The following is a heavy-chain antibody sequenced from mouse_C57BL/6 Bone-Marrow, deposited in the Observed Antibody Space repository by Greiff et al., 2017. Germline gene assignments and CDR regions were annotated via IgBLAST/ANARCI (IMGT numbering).Heavy chain of an antibody. Sequence: VHLVESGAELARPGASVKMSCKASGYTFTSYTMHWVKQRPGQGLEWIGYINPSSGYTKYNQKFKDKATLTADKSSSTAYMQLSSLPSEDSAVYYCARMPLYYDYAWVAYWGQGTLVTVSA. CDR1: GYTFTSYT. D-gene: IGHD2-4*01. J-gene: IGHJ3*01. CDR2: INPSSGYT. CDR3: ARMPLYYDYAWVAY. V-gene: IGHV1-4*01.